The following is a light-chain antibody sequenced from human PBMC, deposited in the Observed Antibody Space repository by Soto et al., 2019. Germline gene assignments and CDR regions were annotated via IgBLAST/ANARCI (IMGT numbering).Light chain of an antibody. CDR2: DAS. CDR1: QSVSSY. CDR3: QQRSNWPPEFT. J-gene: IGKJ3*01. V-gene: IGKV3-11*01. Sequence: EIVLTQSPAPLSLSPGERATLSCRARQSVSSYLAWYQQKPGQAPRLLIYDASNRATGIPARFSGSGSGTDFTLTISSLEPEDFAVYYCQQRSNWPPEFTFGPGTKVDIK.